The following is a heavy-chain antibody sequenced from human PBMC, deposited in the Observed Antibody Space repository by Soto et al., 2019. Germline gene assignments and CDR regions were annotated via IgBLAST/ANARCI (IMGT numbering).Heavy chain of an antibody. CDR1: GFTVSNTYA. J-gene: IGHJ4*02. D-gene: IGHD6-6*01. Sequence: VGSLRLSCAVSGFTVSNTYAMSWVRQAPGKGLEWVSTISGSGGTTYYADSVNGRFTISRDNSKNTLSLQMNSLRTEDTAIYYCARGGQYSSSPLDYWGQGALVTVSS. CDR2: ISGSGGTT. V-gene: IGHV3-23*01. CDR3: ARGGQYSSSPLDY.